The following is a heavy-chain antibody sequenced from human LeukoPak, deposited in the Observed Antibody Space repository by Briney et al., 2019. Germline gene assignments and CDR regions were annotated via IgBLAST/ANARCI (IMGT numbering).Heavy chain of an antibody. Sequence: PGGSLRLSCAASGFTFSSYGMHWVRQAPGKGLEWVAVIWYDGSNKYYADSVKGRFTISRDNSKNTLYLQMNSLRAEDTAVYYCARDLRLTYYSDYWGQGTLVTVSS. D-gene: IGHD4-17*01. CDR2: IWYDGSNK. V-gene: IGHV3-33*01. J-gene: IGHJ4*02. CDR3: ARDLRLTYYSDY. CDR1: GFTFSSYG.